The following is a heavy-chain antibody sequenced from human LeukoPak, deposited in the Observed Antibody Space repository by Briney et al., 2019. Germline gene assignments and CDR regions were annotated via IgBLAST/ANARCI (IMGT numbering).Heavy chain of an antibody. CDR2: IKQDGSEK. D-gene: IGHD1-26*01. CDR3: TRDRESGSVVHYYYYMDV. V-gene: IGHV3-7*01. Sequence: PGGSLRLSCAGSGFTFNSYWMSWVRQAPGKGLEWVANIKQDGSEKDYLDSVKGRFTISRDNTKNSLYLQMNSLGAEDTAVYYCTRDRESGSVVHYYYYMDVWGKGTTVTVSS. J-gene: IGHJ6*03. CDR1: GFTFNSYW.